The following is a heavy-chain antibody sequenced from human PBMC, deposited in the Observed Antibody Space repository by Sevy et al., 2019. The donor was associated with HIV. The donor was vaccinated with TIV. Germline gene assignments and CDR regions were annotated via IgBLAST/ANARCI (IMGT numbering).Heavy chain of an antibody. CDR2: LSFGCGEI. CDR3: AREGCTKPHDY. D-gene: IGHD2-8*01. V-gene: IGHV3-23*01. J-gene: IGHJ4*02. Sequence: GSLRLSCAASGSTFSKYSMSWVRQPPGKGLEWVSTLSFGCGEINYADSVKGRFTISRDNSKSSVYLQMNNLRPEDTAVYYCAREGCTKPHDYWGQGTLVTVSS. CDR1: GSTFSKYS.